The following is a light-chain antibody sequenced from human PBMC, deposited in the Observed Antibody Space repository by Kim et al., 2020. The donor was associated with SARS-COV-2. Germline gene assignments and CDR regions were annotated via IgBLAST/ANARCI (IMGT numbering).Light chain of an antibody. V-gene: IGLV6-57*01. CDR2: EDN. CDR3: QSYDSNNASLWV. Sequence: VTISCTRRSGSIARNYVQSYRQRPGSSPPTVICEDNQRPSGVPDRFPGSIDSSSISASLSISGLKTEDEADYYCQSYDSNNASLWVFGGGTQLTVL. J-gene: IGLJ3*02. CDR1: SGSIARNY.